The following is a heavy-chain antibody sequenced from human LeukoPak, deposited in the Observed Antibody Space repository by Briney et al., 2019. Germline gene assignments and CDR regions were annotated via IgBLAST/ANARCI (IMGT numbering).Heavy chain of an antibody. D-gene: IGHD1-26*01. V-gene: IGHV3-48*01. CDR2: ISGNGNNI. Sequence: PGGSLRLSCAASGFIFSTYSMHWVREAPGKGLEWVSYISGNGNNIYYADSVKGRFTMSRNNAKNSLYLQMNSLRAEDTAVYYCASGIELPYPRASYYYYGMDVWGQGTTVTVSS. CDR3: ASGIELPYPRASYYYYGMDV. J-gene: IGHJ6*02. CDR1: GFIFSTYS.